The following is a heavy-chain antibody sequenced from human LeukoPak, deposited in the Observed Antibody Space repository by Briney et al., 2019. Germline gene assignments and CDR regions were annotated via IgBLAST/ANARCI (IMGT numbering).Heavy chain of an antibody. CDR1: GGSISSSSYY. CDR2: IYYSGST. D-gene: IGHD2-2*01. Sequence: SETQSLTCTVSGGSISSSSYYWGWIRQPPGKGLEWIGSIYYSGSTYYNPSLKSRVTISVDTSKNQFSLKLSSVTAADTAVYYCARLGGGSTSYDFDYWGQGTLVTVSS. J-gene: IGHJ4*02. CDR3: ARLGGGSTSYDFDY. V-gene: IGHV4-39*01.